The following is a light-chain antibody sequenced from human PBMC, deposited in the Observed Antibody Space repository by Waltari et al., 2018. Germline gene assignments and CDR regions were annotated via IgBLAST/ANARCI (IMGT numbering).Light chain of an antibody. Sequence: EKVMTQSPATLSVSPGDVVTLSCRASQIVRVNVACYQHRPGQAPRLLIYDASTRASGIPARFSGSGSGTEFTLTISGLQSEDRALYYCQQYNDWYSFGQGTKLEIK. CDR2: DAS. J-gene: IGKJ2*03. CDR3: QQYNDWYS. CDR1: QIVRVN. V-gene: IGKV3-15*01.